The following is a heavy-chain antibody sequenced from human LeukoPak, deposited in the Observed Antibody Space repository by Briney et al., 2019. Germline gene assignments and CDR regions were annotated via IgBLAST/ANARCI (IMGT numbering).Heavy chain of an antibody. J-gene: IGHJ4*02. V-gene: IGHV3-48*03. CDR2: ISGSGSTI. CDR3: ARAPAGWELLFDY. CDR1: GFTFSSYE. Sequence: PGGSLRLSCAASGFTFSSYEMNWVRQAPGKGLEWASYISGSGSTIYYADSVKGRFTISRDNAKNSLYLQMNSLRAEDTAVYYCARAPAGWELLFDYWGQGTLVTVSS. D-gene: IGHD1-26*01.